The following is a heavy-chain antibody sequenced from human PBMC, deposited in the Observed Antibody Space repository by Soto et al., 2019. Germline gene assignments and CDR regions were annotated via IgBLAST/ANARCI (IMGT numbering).Heavy chain of an antibody. D-gene: IGHD5-18*01. CDR1: GYTLTELS. J-gene: IGHJ6*02. CDR3: ATAPLYSYGYMNYYYGMDV. Sequence: ASVKVSCKVSGYTLTELSMHWVRQAPGKGLEWMGGFDPEDGETIYAQKFQGRVTMTEDTSTDTAYMELSSLRSEDTAVYYCATAPLYSYGYMNYYYGMDVWGQGTTVTVSS. CDR2: FDPEDGET. V-gene: IGHV1-24*01.